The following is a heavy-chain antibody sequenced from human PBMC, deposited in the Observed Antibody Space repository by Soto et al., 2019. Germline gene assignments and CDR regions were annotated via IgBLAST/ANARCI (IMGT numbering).Heavy chain of an antibody. CDR3: ARDSRQQLILYYYYGMDV. CDR1: GYTFTSYY. V-gene: IGHV1-46*01. J-gene: IGHJ6*02. D-gene: IGHD6-13*01. Sequence: VSVKVSCKASGYTFTSYYMHWVQQAPGQGLEWMGIINPSGGSTSYAQKFQGRVTMTRDTSTSTVYMELSSLRSEDTAVYYCARDSRQQLILYYYYGMDVWGQGTAVTVSS. CDR2: INPSGGST.